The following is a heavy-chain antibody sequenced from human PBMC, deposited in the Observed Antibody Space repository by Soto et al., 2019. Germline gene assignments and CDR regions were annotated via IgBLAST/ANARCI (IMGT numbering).Heavy chain of an antibody. D-gene: IGHD2-15*01. CDR2: IYPGDSDT. CDR3: AKDQASGQGSFDS. V-gene: IGHV5-51*01. Sequence: GESLKISCNGAGYSFTTYWIGWVRQMPGKGLEWMGIIYPGDSDTRYSPSFQGQVTISADNSISTAYLQWGSLRASDTAMYYCAKDQASGQGSFDSWGQGTLVTVSS. J-gene: IGHJ4*02. CDR1: GYSFTTYW.